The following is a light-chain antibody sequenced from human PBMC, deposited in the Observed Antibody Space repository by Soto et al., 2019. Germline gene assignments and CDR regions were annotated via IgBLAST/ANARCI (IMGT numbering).Light chain of an antibody. CDR1: QSISNR. CDR3: QQYNSYCS. Sequence: DIQMTQSPSTLSASVGDRVTITCRASQSISNRLAGYRQKAGRAPKLLSYDAAILESGVPSRFSGSGSGTEISLTISSLQPDDFATYYCQQYNSYCSFGQGTKVDIK. CDR2: DAA. J-gene: IGKJ1*01. V-gene: IGKV1-5*01.